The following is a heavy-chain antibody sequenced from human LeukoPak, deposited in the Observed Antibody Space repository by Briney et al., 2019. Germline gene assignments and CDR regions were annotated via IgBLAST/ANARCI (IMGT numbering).Heavy chain of an antibody. CDR2: IYYSGST. D-gene: IGHD5-24*01. CDR1: GVSISNYY. Sequence: PSETLSLTCTVSGVSISNYYWSWIRQPPGKGLEWIGYIYYSGSTNYNPSLKSRVTISVDTSKNQFSLKLNSVTAADTAVYYCAREATGGWFDPWGQGTLVIVSS. CDR3: AREATGGWFDP. J-gene: IGHJ5*02. V-gene: IGHV4-59*01.